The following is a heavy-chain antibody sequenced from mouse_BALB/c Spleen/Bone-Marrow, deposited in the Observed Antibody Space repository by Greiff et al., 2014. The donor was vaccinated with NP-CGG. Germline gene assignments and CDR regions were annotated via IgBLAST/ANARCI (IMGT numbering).Heavy chain of an antibody. CDR1: GYTFTSYY. Sequence: QVQLQQSGAELVKPGASVKLSCKASGYTFTSYYMYWVKQRPGQGLEWIGEINPSNGGTNFNEKFKSKATLTVDKSSSTAYMQLSSLTSEDSAVYYGKRSAYGIHWFAYWGQGTLVTVSA. J-gene: IGHJ3*01. CDR3: KRSAYGIHWFAY. CDR2: INPSNGGT. D-gene: IGHD2-10*02. V-gene: IGHV1S81*02.